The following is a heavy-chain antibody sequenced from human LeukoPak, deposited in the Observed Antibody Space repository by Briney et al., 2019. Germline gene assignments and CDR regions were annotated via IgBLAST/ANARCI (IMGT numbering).Heavy chain of an antibody. CDR3: ARLGLYGYSYGTYYFDY. CDR1: GGSISSSSYY. J-gene: IGHJ4*02. D-gene: IGHD5-18*01. Sequence: PSETLSLTCTVSGGSISSSSYYWGWIRQPPGKGLEWIGSIYYSGSTYYNPSLKSRVTISADTSKNQFSLKLSSVTAADTAVYYCARLGLYGYSYGTYYFDYWGQGTLVTVSS. V-gene: IGHV4-39*01. CDR2: IYYSGST.